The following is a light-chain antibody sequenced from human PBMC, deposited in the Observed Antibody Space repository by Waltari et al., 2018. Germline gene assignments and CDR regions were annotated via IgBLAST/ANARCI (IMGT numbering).Light chain of an antibody. CDR1: SSDVGSYNL. CDR2: EVI. J-gene: IGLJ2*01. CDR3: CSYVGGSSLI. Sequence: QSALAQPASVSGSPGQSITISCTGTSSDVGSYNLVSWYQQHPGKVPKLMIYEVIKRPSGVSNRFSGSKSVNTASLTISGLQAEDEADYYCCSYVGGSSLIFGGGTKLTVL. V-gene: IGLV2-23*02.